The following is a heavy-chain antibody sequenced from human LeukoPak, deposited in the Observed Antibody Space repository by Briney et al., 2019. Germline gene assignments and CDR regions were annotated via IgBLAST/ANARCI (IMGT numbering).Heavy chain of an antibody. Sequence: SETLSLTCTVSGGSISSYYWSWIRQPPGKGLEWFGYIYYSGSTNYNPSLKSRVTISVDTSKNQFSLKLSSVTAADTAVYYCARWAYDSSGYSLYFDYWGQGTLVTVSS. D-gene: IGHD3-22*01. V-gene: IGHV4-59*01. CDR3: ARWAYDSSGYSLYFDY. CDR2: IYYSGST. J-gene: IGHJ4*02. CDR1: GGSISSYY.